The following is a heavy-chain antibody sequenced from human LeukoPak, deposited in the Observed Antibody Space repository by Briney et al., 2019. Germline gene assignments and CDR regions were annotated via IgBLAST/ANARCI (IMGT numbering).Heavy chain of an antibody. CDR3: ARLNVAVAVGPFDY. J-gene: IGHJ4*02. D-gene: IGHD6-19*01. CDR1: GVSISISNHY. V-gene: IGHV4-39*07. CDR2: IYSSRTT. Sequence: SETLSLTCTVSGVSISISNHYWPWIRQPPGKGLQRVRNIYSSRTTNYNPSLKSLVTISVDTSKNLFSLKLSSVTAADTAVYYCARLNVAVAVGPFDYWGQGTLVTVSS.